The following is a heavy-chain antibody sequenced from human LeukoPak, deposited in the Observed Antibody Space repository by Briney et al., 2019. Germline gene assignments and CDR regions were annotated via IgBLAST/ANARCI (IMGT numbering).Heavy chain of an antibody. CDR3: AREGGYYGSGEYNWFDP. D-gene: IGHD3-10*01. V-gene: IGHV4-4*07. CDR1: GGSISSYY. Sequence: SETLSLTCTVSGGSISSYYWSWIRQPAGKGLEWIGRIYTSGSTNYNPSLKSRVTMSVDTSKNQFSPKLSSVTAADTAVYYCAREGGYYGSGEYNWFDPWGQGTLVTVSS. CDR2: IYTSGST. J-gene: IGHJ5*02.